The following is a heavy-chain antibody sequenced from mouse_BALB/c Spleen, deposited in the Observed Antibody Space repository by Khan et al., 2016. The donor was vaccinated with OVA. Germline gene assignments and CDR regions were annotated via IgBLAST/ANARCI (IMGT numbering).Heavy chain of an antibody. CDR2: INPRSGYP. Sequence: QVQLQQPGAELARPGASVKMSCTASGYTFTSNTMHWVKQRPGQGLDWIGYINPRSGYPNYTQKFNDKATLTADTSSSTAYMQLSSLTSADSAVYYGARRTAAYAMDYWGQGTSVTVSS. CDR1: GYTFTSNT. CDR3: ARRTAAYAMDY. J-gene: IGHJ4*01. V-gene: IGHV1-4*01. D-gene: IGHD1-2*01.